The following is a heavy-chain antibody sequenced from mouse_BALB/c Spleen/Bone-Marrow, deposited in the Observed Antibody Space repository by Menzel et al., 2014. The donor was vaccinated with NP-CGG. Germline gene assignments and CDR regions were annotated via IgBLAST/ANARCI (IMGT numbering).Heavy chain of an antibody. V-gene: IGHV14-3*02. Sequence: VQLKDSGAELVKPGASVKSSCTASGFNIKDTYMHWVKQRPEQGLEWIGRIDPANGNTKYDPKFQGKATITADTSSNTAYLQLSGLTSEDTAVYYCARNGNYGAWFAYWGQGTLVTVSA. CDR1: GFNIKDTY. CDR2: IDPANGNT. J-gene: IGHJ3*01. D-gene: IGHD2-1*01. CDR3: ARNGNYGAWFAY.